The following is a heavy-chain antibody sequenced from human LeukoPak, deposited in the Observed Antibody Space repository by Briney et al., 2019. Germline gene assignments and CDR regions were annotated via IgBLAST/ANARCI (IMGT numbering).Heavy chain of an antibody. CDR1: GYTFTGYY. V-gene: IGHV1-18*04. Sequence: ASVKVSCKASGYTFTGYYMHWVRQATGQGLEWLGWMNPNSGNTNYAQKLQGRVTMTTDTSTSTAYMELRSLRSDDTAVYYCARDGAYCSSTSCYWTFDYWGQGTLVTVSS. D-gene: IGHD2-2*01. CDR2: MNPNSGNT. CDR3: ARDGAYCSSTSCYWTFDY. J-gene: IGHJ4*02.